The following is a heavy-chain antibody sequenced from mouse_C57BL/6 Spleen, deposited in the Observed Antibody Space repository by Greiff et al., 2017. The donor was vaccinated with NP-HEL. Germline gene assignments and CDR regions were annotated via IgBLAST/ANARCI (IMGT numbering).Heavy chain of an antibody. Sequence: EVQLQESGGGLVQPGGSLKLSCAASGFTFSDYGMAWVRQAPRKGPEWVAFISNLAYSIYYADTVTGRFTISRENAKNTLYLEMSSLRSEDTAMYYWARHDGNYHYYAMDYWGQGTSVTVSS. V-gene: IGHV5-15*01. CDR2: ISNLAYSI. D-gene: IGHD2-1*01. CDR1: GFTFSDYG. CDR3: ARHDGNYHYYAMDY. J-gene: IGHJ4*01.